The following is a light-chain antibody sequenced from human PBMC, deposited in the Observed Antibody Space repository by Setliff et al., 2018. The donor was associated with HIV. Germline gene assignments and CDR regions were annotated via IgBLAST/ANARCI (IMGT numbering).Light chain of an antibody. CDR2: DVT. CDR1: SNDIGVSKF. CDR3: CSYAGSSTSYV. Sequence: QSVLTQPASVSGSPGQSITISCTGTSNDIGVSKFVSWYQQHPGEAPKLIIFDVTNRPSGVSDRFSGSKSGNTASLTISGLQSEDEADYYCCSYAGSSTSYVFGTGTKVTVL. J-gene: IGLJ1*01. V-gene: IGLV2-14*03.